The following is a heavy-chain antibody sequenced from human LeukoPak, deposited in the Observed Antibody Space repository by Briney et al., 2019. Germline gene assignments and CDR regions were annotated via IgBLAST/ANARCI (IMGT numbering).Heavy chain of an antibody. V-gene: IGHV1-8*01. J-gene: IGHJ4*02. CDR2: MNPNSGNT. Sequence: GASVKVSCKASGYTFTSHDINWVRQATGQGLEWMGWMNPNSGNTGYAQKFQGRVTMTRNTSISTAYMELSSLRSEDTAVYYCARSRSYYYDSSGYSDYWGQGTLVTVSS. CDR3: ARSRSYYYDSSGYSDY. CDR1: GYTFTSHD. D-gene: IGHD3-22*01.